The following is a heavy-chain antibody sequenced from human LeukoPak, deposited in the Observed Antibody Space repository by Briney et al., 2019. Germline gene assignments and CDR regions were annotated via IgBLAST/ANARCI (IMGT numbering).Heavy chain of an antibody. Sequence: GASVKVSCKASGYTFTGYYMHWVRQVPGKGLEWMGGFDPEHGETIYAQKFQGRVTMTEDTSTDTAYMELSTLKSEDTAVYYCATEADGSLTVWGKGTMVTVSS. CDR2: FDPEHGET. V-gene: IGHV1-24*01. CDR3: ATEADGSLTV. D-gene: IGHD3-10*01. CDR1: GYTFTGYY. J-gene: IGHJ6*04.